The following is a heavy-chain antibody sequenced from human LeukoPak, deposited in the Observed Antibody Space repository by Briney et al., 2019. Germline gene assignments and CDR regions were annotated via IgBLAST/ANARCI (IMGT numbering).Heavy chain of an antibody. J-gene: IGHJ4*02. V-gene: IGHV4-38-2*02. CDR2: MYHSGST. D-gene: IGHD6-13*01. Sequence: SETLSLTCAVSGYSISSGYYWGWIRQPPGKGLEWIGSMYHSGSTYYNPSLKSRVTISVDTSKKQFSLKLTSVTAADTAVYYCAREVYSGRPSRSPFDYWGQATLVTVSS. CDR3: AREVYSGRPSRSPFDY. CDR1: GYSISSGYY.